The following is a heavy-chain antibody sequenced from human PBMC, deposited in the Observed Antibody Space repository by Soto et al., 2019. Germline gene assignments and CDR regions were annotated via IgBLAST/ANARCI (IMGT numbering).Heavy chain of an antibody. CDR2: TRNKANSYTT. J-gene: IGHJ4*02. CDR1: GFTFSDHY. V-gene: IGHV3-72*01. Sequence: WGSLRLSCAASGFTFSDHYMDWVRQAPGKGLEWVGRTRNKANSYTTEYAASVKGRFTISRDDSKNSLYLQMNSLKTEDTAMYYCARVAYWGPGTQVTVSS. CDR3: ARVAY.